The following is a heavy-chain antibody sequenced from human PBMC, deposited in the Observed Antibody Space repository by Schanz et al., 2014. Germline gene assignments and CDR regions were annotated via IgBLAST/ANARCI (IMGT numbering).Heavy chain of an antibody. V-gene: IGHV3-48*02. CDR3: ARRYSGRYCFDY. CDR2: ISGSGNTI. CDR1: GFTFSSHS. J-gene: IGHJ4*02. D-gene: IGHD1-26*01. Sequence: EMQLLESGGGLVQPGGSLRLSCVASGFTFSSHSMNWVRQAPGQGLEWLSYISGSGNTIYYADSVKGRFTISRDNAKNSLSLQMDRLRDEDTAVYYCARRYSGRYCFDYWGQGTLVAVSS.